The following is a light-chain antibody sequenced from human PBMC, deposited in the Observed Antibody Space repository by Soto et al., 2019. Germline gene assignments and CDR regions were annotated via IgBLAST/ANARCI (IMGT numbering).Light chain of an antibody. CDR3: QQYDNWPWT. CDR1: QSVSSSY. Sequence: ERVWALVPGSLSLSPGEGATRSCRASQSVSSSYFASYQQKPAQAPRLLLYGASRRATGFPPRFSGSGSGTAFTLTISSLQSEDFAVYYCQQYDNWPWTVGQGTKVDIK. CDR2: GAS. V-gene: IGKV3-20*01. J-gene: IGKJ1*01.